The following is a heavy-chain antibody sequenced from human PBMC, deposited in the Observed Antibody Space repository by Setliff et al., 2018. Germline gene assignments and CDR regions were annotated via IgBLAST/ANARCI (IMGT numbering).Heavy chain of an antibody. CDR3: TRGPDGYTYQGAFDI. CDR2: INHSGST. D-gene: IGHD5-12*01. V-gene: IGHV4-34*01. Sequence: PSETLSLTCAVYGGSFSGYYWSWIRQPPGKGLEWIGEINHSGSTNYNPSLKSRVTISVDTSKNQFSLKLSSVTAADTAVYYCTRGPDGYTYQGAFDIWGQGTTVTVSS. J-gene: IGHJ3*02. CDR1: GGSFSGYY.